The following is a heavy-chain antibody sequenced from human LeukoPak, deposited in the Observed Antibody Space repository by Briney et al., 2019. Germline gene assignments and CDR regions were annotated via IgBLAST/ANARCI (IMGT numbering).Heavy chain of an antibody. CDR3: ARDGSGSYYPPIDY. Sequence: GGSLRLSCAASGFTFTNHWMHWVRQAPGKGLEWVSGINWNGGSTGYADSVKGRFTISRDNAKNSLYLQMNSLRAEDTALYYCARDGSGSYYPPIDYWGQGTLVTVSS. CDR2: INWNGGST. V-gene: IGHV3-20*04. J-gene: IGHJ4*02. CDR1: GFTFTNHW. D-gene: IGHD3-10*01.